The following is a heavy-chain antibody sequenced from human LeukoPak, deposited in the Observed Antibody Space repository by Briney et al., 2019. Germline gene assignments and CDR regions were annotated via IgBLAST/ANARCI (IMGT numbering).Heavy chain of an antibody. CDR2: SYISGA. CDR3: ARGSNWFDL. CDR1: DGSITSFY. J-gene: IGHJ5*02. V-gene: IGHV4-4*07. Sequence: SETLSLTCTVSDGSITSFYWSWIRQPAGKGLEWIGRSYISGANYNPSLKSRVTMSVDMPKNHFSLKLGSVTAVDTAVYYCARGSNWFDLWGQGTLVTVSS.